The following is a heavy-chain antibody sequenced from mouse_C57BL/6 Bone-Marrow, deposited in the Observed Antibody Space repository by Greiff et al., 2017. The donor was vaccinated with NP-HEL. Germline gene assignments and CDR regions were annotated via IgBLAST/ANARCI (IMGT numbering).Heavy chain of an antibody. V-gene: IGHV1-53*01. CDR2: INPSNGGT. CDR1: GYTFTSYW. J-gene: IGHJ2*01. D-gene: IGHD1-1*02. Sequence: QVQLQQPGTELVKPGASVKLSCKASGYTFTSYWMHWVKQRPGQGLEWIGNINPSNGGTNYNEKFKSKATLTVDKSSSTAYMQLSSLTSADSAVDYCASSFPDYARDHFDYWGQGTTLTVSS. CDR3: ASSFPDYARDHFDY.